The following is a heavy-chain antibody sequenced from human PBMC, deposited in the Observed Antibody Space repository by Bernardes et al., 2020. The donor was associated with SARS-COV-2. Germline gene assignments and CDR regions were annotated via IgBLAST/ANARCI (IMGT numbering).Heavy chain of an antibody. CDR2: MNPDSANT. CDR3: ARGPIGVAGTRVFDWFDP. Sequence: ASVKVSCKASGYTFTNSDIDWVRQAAGQWLEWMGWMNPDSANTGYAQKFQGRITMTRNTSISTAYMELSSLRSEDTAVYYCARGPIGVAGTRVFDWFDPWGQGTLVTVSS. D-gene: IGHD6-19*01. V-gene: IGHV1-8*01. J-gene: IGHJ5*02. CDR1: GYTFTNSD.